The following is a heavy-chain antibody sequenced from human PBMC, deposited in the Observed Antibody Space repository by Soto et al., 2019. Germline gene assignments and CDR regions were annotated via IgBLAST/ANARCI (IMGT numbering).Heavy chain of an antibody. V-gene: IGHV1-18*01. CDR1: GFTFNTYF. CDR3: ARDTSNSFDY. D-gene: IGHD2-2*01. Sequence: HVQLLQSGGELKKPGASVKVSCNTSGFTFNTYFISWVRQTPGQGLEWMGWISPYNGNTKYGEKFQGRVTMTTDTITRTAYMELRNLRIDDTAVYYCARDTSNSFDYWRQGTLVTVSS. CDR2: ISPYNGNT. J-gene: IGHJ4*02.